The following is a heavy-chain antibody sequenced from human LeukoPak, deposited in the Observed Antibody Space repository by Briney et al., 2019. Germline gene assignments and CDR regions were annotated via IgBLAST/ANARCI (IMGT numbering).Heavy chain of an antibody. J-gene: IGHJ4*02. CDR1: GYTFTSYY. Sequence: ASVKVSCKASGYTFTSYYMHWVRQAPGQGLEWMGIINPSGGITSYAQKFQSRVTMTRDTSTSTVYMELRSLRCDDTAVYYCAGCSGGSCTGYYFDYWGQGTLVTVSS. CDR3: AGCSGGSCTGYYFDY. CDR2: INPSGGIT. V-gene: IGHV1-46*01. D-gene: IGHD2-15*01.